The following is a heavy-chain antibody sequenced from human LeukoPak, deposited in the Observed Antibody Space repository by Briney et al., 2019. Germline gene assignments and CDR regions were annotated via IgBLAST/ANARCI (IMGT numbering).Heavy chain of an antibody. CDR3: ARVAGESRDY. Sequence: PGGSLRLSCAASGFTFSTYTMNWVRQAPGKGLEWVSSITGGSSYIFSADSLKGRFTISRDNAKNSLYLQMNSLRAEDTAVYYCARVAGESRDYWGQGTLVTVSS. CDR2: ITGGSSYI. J-gene: IGHJ4*02. V-gene: IGHV3-21*01. CDR1: GFTFSTYT.